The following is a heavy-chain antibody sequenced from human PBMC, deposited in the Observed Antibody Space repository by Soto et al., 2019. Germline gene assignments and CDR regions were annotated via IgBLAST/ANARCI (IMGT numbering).Heavy chain of an antibody. Sequence: QVQLVQSGAEVKKPGSSVKVSCKASGGTFSIYTISWVRQAPGQGLEWMGGSANSAQKFQGRLTVTADESTSTVYLELSSLTSEDTAVYYCAREGPPHIAWFDPWSQGTLVSVSS. J-gene: IGHJ5*02. CDR2: SA. CDR3: AREGPPHIAWFDP. CDR1: GGTFSIYT. V-gene: IGHV1-69*01. D-gene: IGHD2-21*01.